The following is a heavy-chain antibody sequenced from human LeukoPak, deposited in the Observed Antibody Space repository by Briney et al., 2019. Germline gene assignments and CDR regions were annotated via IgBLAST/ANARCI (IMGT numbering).Heavy chain of an antibody. CDR3: ASSRRECSSTSCSYLDY. J-gene: IGHJ4*02. CDR2: INHSGST. D-gene: IGHD2-2*01. V-gene: IGHV4-34*01. Sequence: SETLSLTCAVYGGSFSGYYWSWIRQPPGKGLEWIGEINHSGSTNYNPSLKSRVTISVDTSKNQFSLKLSSVTAADTAVYYCASSRRECSSTSCSYLDYWGQGTLVTVSS. CDR1: GGSFSGYY.